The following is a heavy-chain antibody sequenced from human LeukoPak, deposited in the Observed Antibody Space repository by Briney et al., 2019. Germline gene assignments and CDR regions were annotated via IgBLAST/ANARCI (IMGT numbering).Heavy chain of an antibody. CDR3: ARDPRLDYYDSRMSWFDP. CDR2: ISAYNGNT. V-gene: IGHV1-18*01. D-gene: IGHD3-22*01. CDR1: GYTFTSYG. J-gene: IGHJ5*02. Sequence: ASVKVSCKASGYTFTSYGISWVRQAPGQGLEWMGWISAYNGNTNYEQKLQGRVTMTTDASTSTAYMELRSLRSDDTAVYYCARDPRLDYYDSRMSWFDPWGQGTLVTVSS.